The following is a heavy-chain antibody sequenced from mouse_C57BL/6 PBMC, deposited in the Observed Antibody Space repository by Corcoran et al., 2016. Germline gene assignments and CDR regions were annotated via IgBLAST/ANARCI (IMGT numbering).Heavy chain of an antibody. D-gene: IGHD2-1*01. J-gene: IGHJ2*01. Sequence: QVQLKQSGAELVRPGASVKLSCKASGYTFTDYYINWVKQRPGQGLEWIARIYPGSGNTYYNEKFKGKATLTAEKSSSTAYMQLSSLTSEDSAVYFCAREDGNYFDYWGQGTTLTVSS. CDR3: AREDGNYFDY. CDR1: GYTFTDYY. V-gene: IGHV1-76*01. CDR2: IYPGSGNT.